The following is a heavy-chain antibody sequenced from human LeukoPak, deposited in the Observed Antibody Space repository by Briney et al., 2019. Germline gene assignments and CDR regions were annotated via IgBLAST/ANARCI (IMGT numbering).Heavy chain of an antibody. Sequence: ASVKVSCKASGYTFTGYYMHWVRQAPGQGLEWMGWFNPDSGGTHYAQKFRGRVTMTRDTSISTAYMELNRLRSDDTAVYYCARQQQLLDYWGQGTLVTVSS. CDR2: FNPDSGGT. CDR3: ARQQQLLDY. J-gene: IGHJ4*02. CDR1: GYTFTGYY. V-gene: IGHV1-2*02. D-gene: IGHD6-13*01.